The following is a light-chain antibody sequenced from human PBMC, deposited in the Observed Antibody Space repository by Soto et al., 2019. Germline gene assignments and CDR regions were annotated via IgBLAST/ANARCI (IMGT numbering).Light chain of an antibody. Sequence: EIVMTQSPATLSVAPGERVTLSCRASQGVSRKLAWYQHKSGQAPRLLISGASPVPTGIPARFSGSGSATEFTLTISSLQSEDCAIYYWQQYYTWPTTLGGGTKVDIK. CDR3: QQYYTWPTT. V-gene: IGKV3-15*01. J-gene: IGKJ4*01. CDR2: GAS. CDR1: QGVSRK.